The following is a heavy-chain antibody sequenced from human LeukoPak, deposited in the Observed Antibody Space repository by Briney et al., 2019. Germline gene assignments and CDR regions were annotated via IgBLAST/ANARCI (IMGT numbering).Heavy chain of an antibody. CDR3: ARPYQYYDFWSGYLGAPSPSFFDY. CDR2: IYYSGST. D-gene: IGHD3-3*01. J-gene: IGHJ4*02. CDR1: GGSISSYY. V-gene: IGHV4-59*01. Sequence: SETLSLTCTVSGGSISSYYWSWIRQPPGKGLEWIGYIYYSGSTNYNPSLKSRVTISVDTSKNQFSLKLSSVTAADTAVYYCARPYQYYDFWSGYLGAPSPSFFDYWGQGALVTVSS.